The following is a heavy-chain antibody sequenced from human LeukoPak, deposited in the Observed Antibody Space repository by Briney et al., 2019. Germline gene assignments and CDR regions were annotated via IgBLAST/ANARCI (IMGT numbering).Heavy chain of an antibody. J-gene: IGHJ4*02. CDR1: RFPFSIYE. CDR3: AKDYWWQETAAGTAFNY. Sequence: SGGSLRLSCVVSRFPFSIYEMNWVRQAPGKGLEWVSNIHSSGTVKYYSDSVKGRFTISRDNSKNTLYLQMNSLRAEDTALYYCAKDYWWQETAAGTAFNYWGQGTLVTVSS. D-gene: IGHD6-13*01. CDR2: IHSSGTVK. V-gene: IGHV3-48*03.